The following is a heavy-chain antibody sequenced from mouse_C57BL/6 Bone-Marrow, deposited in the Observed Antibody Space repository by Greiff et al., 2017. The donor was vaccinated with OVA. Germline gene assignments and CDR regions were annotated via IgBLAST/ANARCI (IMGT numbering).Heavy chain of an antibody. J-gene: IGHJ2*01. V-gene: IGHV5-4*01. D-gene: IGHD1-1*01. CDR1: GFTFSSYA. CDR2: ISDGGSYT. Sequence: EVQGVESGGGLVKPGGSLKLPCAASGFTFSSYAMSWVRQTPEKRLVWVATISDGGSYTYYPDNVKGRFTISRDNAKNNLYLQMSHLKSEDTAMYYCARGLYYYGSSSLDYWGQGTTLTVSS. CDR3: ARGLYYYGSSSLDY.